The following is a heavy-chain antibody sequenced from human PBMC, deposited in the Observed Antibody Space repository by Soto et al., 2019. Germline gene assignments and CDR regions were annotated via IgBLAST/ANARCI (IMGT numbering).Heavy chain of an antibody. CDR2: ISGSDDST. Sequence: ETLSLTCTVSGGSISSSSYYWGWIRQPPGKGLEWVSVISGSDDSTYYADSVKGRFTISRDNSKNTLYLQMNSLRAEDTAVYYCAKRSSSSTFDYWGQGTLVTVSS. D-gene: IGHD6-6*01. V-gene: IGHV3-23*01. CDR1: GGSISSSSYY. J-gene: IGHJ4*02. CDR3: AKRSSSSTFDY.